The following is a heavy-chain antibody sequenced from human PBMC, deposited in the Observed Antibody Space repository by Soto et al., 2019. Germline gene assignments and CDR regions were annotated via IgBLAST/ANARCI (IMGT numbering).Heavy chain of an antibody. V-gene: IGHV4-4*02. J-gene: IGHJ4*02. CDR3: ARGRKRWLQPYIDYFDY. CDR1: GASITGSDW. Sequence: SETLSLTCTVSGASITGSDWWSWVRQTPEKGLEWIGEIYHSGTTNYNPSLKSRVTISQDKSKNQFSLNLTSVTAADTAVYYCARGRKRWLQPYIDYFDYWGQGTQVTVSS. CDR2: IYHSGTT. D-gene: IGHD5-12*01.